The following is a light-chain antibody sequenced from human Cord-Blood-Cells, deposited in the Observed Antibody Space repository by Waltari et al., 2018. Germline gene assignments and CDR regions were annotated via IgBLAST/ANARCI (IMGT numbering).Light chain of an antibody. CDR2: EGS. V-gene: IGLV2-23*01. CDR3: CSYAGSSTYV. Sequence: QSALPQPASVSASPGQSITISCTGTSSDVRSYNLSSWYQQHPGKAPKLMLYEGSKRPSGVSNRFSGSKSGNTASLTISGLQAEDEADYYCCSYAGSSTYVFGGGTKLTVL. CDR1: SSDVRSYNL. J-gene: IGLJ3*02.